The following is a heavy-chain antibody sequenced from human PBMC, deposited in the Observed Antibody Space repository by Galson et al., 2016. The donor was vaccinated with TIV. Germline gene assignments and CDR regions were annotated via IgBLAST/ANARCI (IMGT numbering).Heavy chain of an antibody. V-gene: IGHV3-30*04. CDR2: ISYDGSDI. CDR3: ARVFASYNFDY. Sequence: KGLEWVAFISYDGSDINYADSVKGRFTISRDKSKNTLYLQMNSLRPEDTAVYSCARVFASYNFDYWGQGTLVTVSS. D-gene: IGHD3-10*02. J-gene: IGHJ4*02.